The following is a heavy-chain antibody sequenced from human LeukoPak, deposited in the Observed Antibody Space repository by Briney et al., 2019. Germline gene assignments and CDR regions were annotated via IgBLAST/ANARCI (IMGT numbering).Heavy chain of an antibody. J-gene: IGHJ6*02. V-gene: IGHV4-59*08. CDR3: AALGYYYYYGMDV. Sequence: SETPSLTCTVSGGSISSYYWSWIRQPPGKGLEWIGYIYYSGSTNYNPSLKSRVTISVDTSKNQFSLKLSSVTAADAAVYYCAALGYYYYYGMDVWGQGTTVTVSS. CDR2: IYYSGST. CDR1: GGSISSYY.